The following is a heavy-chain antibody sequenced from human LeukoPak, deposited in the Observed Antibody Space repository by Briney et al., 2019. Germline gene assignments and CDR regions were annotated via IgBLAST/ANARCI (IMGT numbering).Heavy chain of an antibody. V-gene: IGHV4-39*01. CDR2: VVYSGST. D-gene: IGHD5-12*01. CDR3: ARHRLAPSGTSSFDF. CDR1: GGSISSSSQY. J-gene: IGHJ5*01. Sequence: SETLSLTCTVSGGSISSSSQYWGWIRQPPGKGLEWIGSVVYSGSTYNNPSFRSRVTMSVDRSKNQFSLKFNSVTAADTALYHCARHRLAPSGTSSFDFWGQGTLVNVSS.